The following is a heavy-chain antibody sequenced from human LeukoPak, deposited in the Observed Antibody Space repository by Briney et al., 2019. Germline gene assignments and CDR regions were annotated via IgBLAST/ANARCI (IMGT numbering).Heavy chain of an antibody. Sequence: SETLSLTCTVSGCTISSYYWSWIRQPPGKGLEWIWYIYYSGSNNYNPSPKSRVTISVDTSNNQFSLKLGSVTAADTAVYYCARSPDILTGPRDYYYYYGMDVWGEGTTVTVSS. V-gene: IGHV4-59*08. CDR3: ARSPDILTGPRDYYYYYGMDV. J-gene: IGHJ6*04. CDR1: GCTISSYY. CDR2: IYYSGSN. D-gene: IGHD3-9*01.